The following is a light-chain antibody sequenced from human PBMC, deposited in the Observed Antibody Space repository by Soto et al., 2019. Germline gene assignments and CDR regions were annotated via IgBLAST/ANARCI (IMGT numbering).Light chain of an antibody. V-gene: IGLV1-44*01. CDR3: AAWDDSLNGQVV. CDR1: SSNIGSNT. CDR2: SND. Sequence: QAVVTQPPSASGTPGQRVTISCSGSSSNIGSNTVSWYQQLPGTAPKLLIYSNDQRPSGVPDRFSGFKSGTSASLAISGLQSEDEADYYCAAWDDSLNGQVVFGGGTKLTVL. J-gene: IGLJ2*01.